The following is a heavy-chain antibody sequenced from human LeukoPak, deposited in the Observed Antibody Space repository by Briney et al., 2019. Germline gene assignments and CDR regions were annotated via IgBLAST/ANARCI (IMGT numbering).Heavy chain of an antibody. D-gene: IGHD6-19*01. CDR1: GFTFSGYW. CDR2: INSVGSDT. V-gene: IGHV3-74*01. CDR3: ARDLYSSVYY. J-gene: IGHJ4*02. Sequence: GGSLRLSCAASGFTFSGYWMHWVRQPPGKGLVWVSRINSVGSDTIYADSVKGRFTISRDNAKNTLYLQMNSLRAEGTAVYYCARDLYSSVYYWGQGTLVTVSS.